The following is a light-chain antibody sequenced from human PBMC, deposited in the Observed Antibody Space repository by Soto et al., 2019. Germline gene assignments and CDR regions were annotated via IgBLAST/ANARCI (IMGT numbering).Light chain of an antibody. J-gene: IGKJ4*01. CDR2: AAS. Sequence: DIQMTQSPSSLSASVGDRVTITCRASQSISSYLNWYQQKPGKAPKLLIYAASSLQSGVPSRFSGSGSGTDFTHTISSLQHEDFATYYCQQSYSTPTVGGGTKVQIK. CDR3: QQSYSTPT. V-gene: IGKV1-39*01. CDR1: QSISSY.